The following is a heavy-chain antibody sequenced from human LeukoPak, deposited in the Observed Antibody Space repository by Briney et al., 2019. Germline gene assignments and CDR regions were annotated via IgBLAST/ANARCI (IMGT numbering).Heavy chain of an antibody. Sequence: GGSLRLSCAASGFSFSTYWMNWVRQAPGKGLEWVSVIGGSGGSTFYADSVKGRFTISRHNSNNTLYLQMNSLRAEDTALYYCAKQRTASCYSDLYYWGQGTLVTVSS. CDR1: GFSFSTYW. D-gene: IGHD2-15*01. V-gene: IGHV3-23*01. CDR3: AKQRTASCYSDLYY. J-gene: IGHJ4*02. CDR2: IGGSGGST.